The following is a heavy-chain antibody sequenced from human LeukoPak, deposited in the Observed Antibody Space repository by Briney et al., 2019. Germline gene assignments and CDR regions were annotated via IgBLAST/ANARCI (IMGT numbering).Heavy chain of an antibody. CDR2: IYTSGST. CDR3: ARQGVYCSSTSCYVGAFDI. V-gene: IGHV4-61*02. J-gene: IGHJ3*02. D-gene: IGHD2-2*01. CDR1: GGSISSGSYY. Sequence: PSQTLSLTCTVSGGSISSGSYYWSWIRQPAGKGLEWIGRIYTSGSTNYNPSLKSRVTISVDTSKNQFSLKLSSVTAADTAVYYCARQGVYCSSTSCYVGAFDIWGQGTMVTVSS.